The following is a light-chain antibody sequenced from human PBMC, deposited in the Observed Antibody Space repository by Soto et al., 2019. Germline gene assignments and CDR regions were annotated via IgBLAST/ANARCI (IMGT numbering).Light chain of an antibody. V-gene: IGKV1-5*03. CDR3: QQYNSYSPT. Sequence: DIQMTQSPSTLSASVXDRVTITCRASQSISVWLAWYQQKAGKAPNLLIYKASRLESGVPSRFSGSGSETEFTLTISGLQPGDSATYYCQQYNSYSPTFGQGTKVDIK. J-gene: IGKJ1*01. CDR2: KAS. CDR1: QSISVW.